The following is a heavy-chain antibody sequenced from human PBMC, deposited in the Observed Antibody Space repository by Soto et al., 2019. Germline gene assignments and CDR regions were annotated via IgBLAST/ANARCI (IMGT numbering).Heavy chain of an antibody. CDR2: IYYSGST. Sequence: ETLSLTCTVSGGSISSYYWSWIRQPPGKGLEWIGYIYYSGSTNYNPSLKSRVTISVDTSKNQFSLKLSSVTAADTAVYYCARSYGDYEGYAFDIWGQGTMVTVSS. CDR3: ARSYGDYEGYAFDI. CDR1: GGSISSYY. V-gene: IGHV4-59*08. J-gene: IGHJ3*02. D-gene: IGHD4-17*01.